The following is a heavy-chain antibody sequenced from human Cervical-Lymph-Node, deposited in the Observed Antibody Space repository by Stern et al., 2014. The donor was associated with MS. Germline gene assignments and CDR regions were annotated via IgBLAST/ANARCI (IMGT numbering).Heavy chain of an antibody. Sequence: QVQLVESGAEVKKPGASVKVSCKASEYTFTYFFMHWVRQAPGQGLEWMGVINPSGGFTTYAQKFQGRVTMTRDTSTSTVYMELTSLTSEDTAVYYCASARNTAFDIWGQGTLVTFSS. CDR2: INPSGGFT. CDR1: EYTFTYFF. CDR3: ASARNTAFDI. V-gene: IGHV1-46*03. J-gene: IGHJ3*02.